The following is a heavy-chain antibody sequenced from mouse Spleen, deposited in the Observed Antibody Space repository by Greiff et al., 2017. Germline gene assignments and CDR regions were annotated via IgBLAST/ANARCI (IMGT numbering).Heavy chain of an antibody. CDR2: IFPGSGNT. CDR3: ARCGVYGNYFY. D-gene: IGHD2-1*01. V-gene: IGHV1-66*01. J-gene: IGHJ2*01. Sequence: QVQLKESGPELVKPGASVKISCKASGYSFTSYYIHWVKQRPGQGLEWIGWIFPGSGNTKYNEKFKGKATLTADTSSSTAYMQLSSLTSEDSAVYFCARCGVYGNYFYWGQGTTLTVSS. CDR1: GYSFTSYY.